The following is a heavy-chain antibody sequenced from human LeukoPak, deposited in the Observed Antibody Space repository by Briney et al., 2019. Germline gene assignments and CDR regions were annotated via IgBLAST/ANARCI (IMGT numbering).Heavy chain of an antibody. CDR1: GGSISSYY. V-gene: IGHV4-4*07. J-gene: IGHJ3*02. CDR3: ARGYPRAPSVGFDI. D-gene: IGHD1-1*01. CDR2: IYTNGST. Sequence: PSETLSLTCTVSGGSISSYYWSWIRQPAADGMEWIGRIYTNGSTTYNPSLKSRVTMSVDTSKNQFSLKLSSVTAADAAVYDWARGYPRAPSVGFDIWGQGTMVTVSS.